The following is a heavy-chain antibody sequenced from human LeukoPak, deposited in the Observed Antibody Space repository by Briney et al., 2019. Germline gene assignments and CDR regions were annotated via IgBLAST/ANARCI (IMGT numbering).Heavy chain of an antibody. CDR2: IYYTGST. J-gene: IGHJ4*02. Sequence: PSETLSLTCTVSGGSISSSTYYWGWIRQPPGKGLEWIASIYYTGSTYYNPSLKSRLALSVDTSKNQFSLKLSSVTAADTAVYYCARLILGYCSGGSCYSGDYWGQGTLVTVSS. CDR3: ARLILGYCSGGSCYSGDY. CDR1: GGSISSSTYY. V-gene: IGHV4-39*01. D-gene: IGHD2-15*01.